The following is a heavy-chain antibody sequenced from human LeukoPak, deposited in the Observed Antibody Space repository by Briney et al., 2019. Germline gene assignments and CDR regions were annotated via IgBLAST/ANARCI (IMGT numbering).Heavy chain of an antibody. Sequence: PGGSLRLSCAASGFTISRHWMTWVRQAPGKGLEWVANIKHDGSEKNYVDSVKGRFTISRDNAKNSLYLQMNSLRAEDTAVYYCATPLDYFDMSDSHQGGDWGQGTLVTVSS. V-gene: IGHV3-7*03. J-gene: IGHJ4*02. CDR1: GFTISRHW. CDR3: ATPLDYFDMSDSHQGGD. D-gene: IGHD3-22*01. CDR2: IKHDGSEK.